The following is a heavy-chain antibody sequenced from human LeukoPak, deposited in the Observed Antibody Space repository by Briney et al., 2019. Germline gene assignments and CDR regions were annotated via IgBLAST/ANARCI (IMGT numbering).Heavy chain of an antibody. CDR2: LTWNGGST. Sequence: RGSLRLSCTAAGFTFDDYGMSWVRQIPGKWLEWVAGLTWNGGSTDYAVSVRGRFTISRDNAKKSVYLQMNSLRAEDAALYHCARDGKRVTTQFYYYGIGLWGQGTTVTVSS. V-gene: IGHV3-20*01. J-gene: IGHJ6*02. CDR1: GFTFDDYG. CDR3: ARDGKRVTTQFYYYGIGL. D-gene: IGHD3-3*01.